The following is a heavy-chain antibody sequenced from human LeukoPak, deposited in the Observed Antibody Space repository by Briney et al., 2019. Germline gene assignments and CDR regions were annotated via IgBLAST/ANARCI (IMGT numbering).Heavy chain of an antibody. J-gene: IGHJ2*01. CDR2: ISGSGGST. CDR3: AKALRVGAVDNWYFDL. V-gene: IGHV3-23*01. Sequence: GGSLRPSCAASGFTFSSYAISWVRQAPGKGLEWVSAISGSGGSTYYADSVKGRFTISRDNSKNTLYLQMNSLRAEDTAVYYCAKALRVGAVDNWYFDLWGRGTLVTVSS. CDR1: GFTFSSYA. D-gene: IGHD6-19*01.